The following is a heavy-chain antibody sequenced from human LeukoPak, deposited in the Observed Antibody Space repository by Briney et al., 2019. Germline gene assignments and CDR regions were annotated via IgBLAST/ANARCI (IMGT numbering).Heavy chain of an antibody. V-gene: IGHV3-23*01. CDR2: ISASGSTT. J-gene: IGHJ4*02. CDR1: GFTFGDYA. D-gene: IGHD6-19*01. Sequence: GGSLRLSCTASGFTFGDYAMSWVRQAPGQGLEWASTISASGSTTYYADSVRGRFTISRDNSKNTLSLQMSSLRAEDTAVYYCAKARTPYNSGFDYWGQGTLVAVSS. CDR3: AKARTPYNSGFDY.